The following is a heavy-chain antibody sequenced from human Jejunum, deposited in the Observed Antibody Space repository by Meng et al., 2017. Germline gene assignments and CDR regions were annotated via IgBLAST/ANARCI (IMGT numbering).Heavy chain of an antibody. CDR1: GFSFNYYV. J-gene: IGHJ4*02. CDR2: ESYAGGHK. V-gene: IGHV3-30*03. CDR3: AREYFYDRSGCDY. D-gene: IGHD3-22*01. Sequence: GGSGGGVVQPGGSLRLSCAVSGFSFNYYVIHWVRRAPARGLEWVAYESYAGGHKYYADSVRGRFTVSKDTSTNTVFLQMNSLRVDDTAVYYCAREYFYDRSGCDYWGQGALVTVSS.